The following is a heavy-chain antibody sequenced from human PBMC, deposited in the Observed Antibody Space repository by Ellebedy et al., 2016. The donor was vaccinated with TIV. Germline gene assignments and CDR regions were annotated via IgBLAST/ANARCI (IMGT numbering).Heavy chain of an antibody. CDR1: GYTFTGYY. Sequence: ASVKVSXKASGYTFTGYYMHWVRQAPGQGLEWMGWINPNSGGTNYAQKFQGRVTMTRDTSISTAYMELSRLRSDDTAVYYCARVVSGSYYNWFDPWGQGTLVTVSS. D-gene: IGHD1-26*01. J-gene: IGHJ5*02. CDR2: INPNSGGT. CDR3: ARVVSGSYYNWFDP. V-gene: IGHV1-2*02.